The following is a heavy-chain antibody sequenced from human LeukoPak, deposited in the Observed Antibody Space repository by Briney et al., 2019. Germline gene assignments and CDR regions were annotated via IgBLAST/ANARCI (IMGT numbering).Heavy chain of an antibody. CDR3: ARAAAGTVDWFDP. Sequence: SETLSLTCAVYGGSFSGYYWSWIRQPPGKGLEWIGEINHSGSTNYNPSLKSRVTISVDTSKNQFSLKLSSVTAADTAVYYCARAAAGTVDWFDPWGQETLVTVSS. CDR2: INHSGST. V-gene: IGHV4-34*01. J-gene: IGHJ5*02. D-gene: IGHD6-13*01. CDR1: GGSFSGYY.